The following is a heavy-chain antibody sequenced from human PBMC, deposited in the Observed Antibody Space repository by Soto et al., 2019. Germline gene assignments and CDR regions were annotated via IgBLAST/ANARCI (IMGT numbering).Heavy chain of an antibody. Sequence: ASVKVSCKASGYTFTSYSMHWVRQAPGQRLEWMGWINAGNGNTKYSQKFQGRVTITRDASASTAFMELSSLRSEDTAVYYCAREPQYSSGWQPMXVWGKGTTVXVSS. CDR3: AREPQYSSGWQPMXV. D-gene: IGHD6-19*01. CDR2: INAGNGNT. V-gene: IGHV1-3*01. J-gene: IGHJ6*04. CDR1: GYTFTSYS.